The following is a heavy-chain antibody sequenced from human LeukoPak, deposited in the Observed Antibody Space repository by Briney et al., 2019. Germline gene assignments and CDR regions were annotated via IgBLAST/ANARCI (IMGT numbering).Heavy chain of an antibody. D-gene: IGHD6-6*01. CDR1: GFTFSSYS. V-gene: IGHV3-21*01. J-gene: IGHJ6*03. Sequence: GGSLRLSCAASGFTFSSYSMNWVRQAPGKGLEWVSSISSSSSYIYYADSVKGRFTISRDNTKNPLHLQMNSLRAEDTAVYYCARSYSSSSVYYYMDVWGKGTTVTVSS. CDR3: ARSYSSSSVYYYMDV. CDR2: ISSSSSYI.